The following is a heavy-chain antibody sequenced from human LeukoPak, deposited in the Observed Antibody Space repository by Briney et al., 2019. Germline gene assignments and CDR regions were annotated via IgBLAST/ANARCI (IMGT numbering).Heavy chain of an antibody. CDR1: GYTFTSYY. V-gene: IGHV1-2*02. J-gene: IGHJ4*02. CDR3: ASLVWSRYDYFDY. CDR2: INPNSGGT. D-gene: IGHD3-16*01. Sequence: ASVKVSCKASGYTFTSYYMHWVRQAPGQGLEWMGWINPNSGGTNYAQKFQGRVTMTRDTSISTAYMELSRLRSDDTAVYYCASLVWSRYDYFDYWGQGTLVTVSS.